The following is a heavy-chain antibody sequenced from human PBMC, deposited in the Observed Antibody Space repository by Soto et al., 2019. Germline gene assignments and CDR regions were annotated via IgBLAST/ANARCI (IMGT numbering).Heavy chain of an antibody. CDR3: ARDFSRSTSSKTEGENYYYYMDV. CDR2: ISAYNGNT. Sequence: QVQLVQSGAEVKKPGASVKVSCKASGYTFTSYGISWVRQAPGQGREWMVWISAYNGNTNYAQKLQGRVTMTTDTSTSTAYMELRSLRSDDTAVYYCARDFSRSTSSKTEGENYYYYMDVWGKGTTVTVSS. CDR1: GYTFTSYG. V-gene: IGHV1-18*01. D-gene: IGHD2-2*01. J-gene: IGHJ6*03.